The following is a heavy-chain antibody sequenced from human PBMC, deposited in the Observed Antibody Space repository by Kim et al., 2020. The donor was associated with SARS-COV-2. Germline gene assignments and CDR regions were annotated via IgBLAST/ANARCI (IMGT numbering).Heavy chain of an antibody. D-gene: IGHD3-10*02. J-gene: IGHJ3*02. V-gene: IGHV4-59*09. Sequence: NPSLKSRVTISVDTSKNQFSLKLSSGTAADTAVYYCARGGSYMVGDAFDIWGQGTMVTVSS. CDR3: ARGGSYMVGDAFDI.